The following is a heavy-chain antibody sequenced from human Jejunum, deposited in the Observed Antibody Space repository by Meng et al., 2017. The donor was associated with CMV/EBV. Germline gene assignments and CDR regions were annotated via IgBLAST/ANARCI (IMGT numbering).Heavy chain of an antibody. V-gene: IGHV3-66*02. Sequence: SGFTVSSNYMSWVRQAPGKGLEWVSLIYSGGGIYYADSVKGRFTISRDSSKNKVYLQMNSLRAEDTAVYYCAIDFWSGYYRYGLDVWGQGTTVTVSS. D-gene: IGHD3-3*01. CDR3: AIDFWSGYYRYGLDV. CDR1: GFTVSSNY. J-gene: IGHJ6*02. CDR2: IYSGGGI.